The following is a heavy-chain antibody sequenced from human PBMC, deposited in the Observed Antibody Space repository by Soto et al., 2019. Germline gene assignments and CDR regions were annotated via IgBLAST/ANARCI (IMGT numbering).Heavy chain of an antibody. CDR1: GGSISSGDYY. CDR2: IVYSGST. V-gene: IGHV4-31*03. Sequence: QVQLQESGPGLVKPSQTLSLTCSVSGGSISSGDYYWSWVRQHPGKGLEWIVYIVYSGSTYYNPSLKSRVTISVDTSKNQFSLKLSSVTAADTAVYYCARGGSGDIVVVAAIDYWGQGTLVTVSS. J-gene: IGHJ4*02. CDR3: ARGGSGDIVVVAAIDY. D-gene: IGHD2-15*01.